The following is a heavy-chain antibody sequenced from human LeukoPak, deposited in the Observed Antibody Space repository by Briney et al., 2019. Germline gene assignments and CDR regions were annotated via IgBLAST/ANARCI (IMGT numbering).Heavy chain of an antibody. CDR1: GFTFSSYA. J-gene: IGHJ4*02. D-gene: IGHD3-3*01. V-gene: IGHV3-23*01. CDR3: AISDDFWSGYCTSFDY. CDR2: ISGSGGST. Sequence: PGGSLRLSCAASGFTFSSYAMSWVRQAPGKGLEWVSAISGSGGSTYYADSVKGRFTISRDNSKNTLYLQMNSLRAEDTAVYYCAISDDFWSGYCTSFDYWGQGTPVTVSS.